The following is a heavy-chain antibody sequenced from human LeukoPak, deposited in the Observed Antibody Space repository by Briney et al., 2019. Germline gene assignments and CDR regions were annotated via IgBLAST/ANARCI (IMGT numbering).Heavy chain of an antibody. D-gene: IGHD3-16*02. J-gene: IGHJ3*02. V-gene: IGHV3-21*01. CDR2: ISSSSSYI. Sequence: GGSLRLSCAASGFTFSSYSMNWVRQAPGKGLEWVSSISSSSSYIYYADSVKGRFTISRDNAKNSLYLQMNSLRAEDTAVYYCARDPYVWGSYRYQGAFDIWGQGTMVTVSS. CDR1: GFTFSSYS. CDR3: ARDPYVWGSYRYQGAFDI.